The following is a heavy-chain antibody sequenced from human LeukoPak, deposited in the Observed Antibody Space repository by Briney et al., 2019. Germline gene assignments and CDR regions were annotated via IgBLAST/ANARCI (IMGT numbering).Heavy chain of an antibody. CDR1: GFTFSNCW. V-gene: IGHV3-7*01. CDR3: ATALTRGWDN. Sequence: PGGSLRLSCAASGFTFSNCWMSWVRQAPGKGLEWVANIERDGSEKYYVDSVKGRFTIPTDNAKNSLFLQMNSLRAEDTAVYYCATALTRGWDNWGQGTLVTVSS. J-gene: IGHJ4*02. D-gene: IGHD6-19*01. CDR2: IERDGSEK.